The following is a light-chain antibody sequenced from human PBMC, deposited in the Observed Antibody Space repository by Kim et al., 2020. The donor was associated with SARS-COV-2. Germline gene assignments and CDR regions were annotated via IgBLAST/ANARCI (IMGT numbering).Light chain of an antibody. V-gene: IGLV7-43*01. J-gene: IGLJ3*02. CDR2: STG. CDR1: TGPVTSGYY. Sequence: PGGTVTLTCASNTGPVTSGYYPTWFQQKPGQAPRALIYSTGNKYSWTPARFSGSLLGGKAALTLSDVQPEDEADYYCLLYFAGARVFGGGTQLTVL. CDR3: LLYFAGARV.